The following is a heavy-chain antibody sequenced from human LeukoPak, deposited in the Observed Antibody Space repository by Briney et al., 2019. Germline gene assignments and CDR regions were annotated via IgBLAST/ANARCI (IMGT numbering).Heavy chain of an antibody. CDR3: ARGSSHHEVDFDY. D-gene: IGHD1-26*01. CDR1: GFTVNSNY. Sequence: GGSLRLSCAASGFTVNSNYMSWVRQAPGKGLEWVSVIYSGGSTYYADSVKGRFTISRDNSKNTLYLQMNSLRAEDTAVYYCARGSSHHEVDFDYWGQGTLVTVSS. CDR2: IYSGGST. J-gene: IGHJ4*02. V-gene: IGHV3-66*02.